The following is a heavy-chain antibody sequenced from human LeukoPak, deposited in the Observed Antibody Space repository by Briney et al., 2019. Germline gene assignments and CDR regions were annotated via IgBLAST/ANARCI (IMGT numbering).Heavy chain of an antibody. Sequence: GGSLRLSCVASGFTFSTYSMNWVRQAPGKGLEWVSYISSSSRTIYYADSVKGRFSISRDNVKNSLYLQMNSLRAEDTAVYYCAGGAAFDIWGQGTMVTVSS. CDR3: AGGAAFDI. D-gene: IGHD3-16*01. V-gene: IGHV3-48*01. J-gene: IGHJ3*02. CDR2: ISSSSRTI. CDR1: GFTFSTYS.